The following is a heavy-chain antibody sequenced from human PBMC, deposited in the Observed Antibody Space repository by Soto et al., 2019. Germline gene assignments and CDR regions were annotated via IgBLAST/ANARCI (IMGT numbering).Heavy chain of an antibody. J-gene: IGHJ5*01. D-gene: IGHD1-26*01. CDR2: ITGSGGST. CDR1: GFTFSSYA. V-gene: IGHV3-23*01. CDR3: AKGLGSGSYAPSDS. Sequence: EVQLLESGGGLVQPGGSLRLSCAASGFTFSSYALSWVRQAPGKGLEWVSAITGSGGSTYYADSVTGRFTISRDNSKNTLSLQMNSLRADDTAVYYCAKGLGSGSYAPSDSWGQGTLVTVSS.